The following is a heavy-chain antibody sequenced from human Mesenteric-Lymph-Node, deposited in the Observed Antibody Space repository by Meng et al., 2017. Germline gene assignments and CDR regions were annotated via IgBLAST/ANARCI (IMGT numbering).Heavy chain of an antibody. CDR1: GFMLSNYW. CDR3: ARVDSTSSEDF. Sequence: GGFLRFSCAASGFMLSNYWLSWFPQSPGKGLEWVANIKQDGSEKYYVDSVKGRFTISRDNANSSLYLQMNYVGVDDTAIYFCARVDSTSSEDFWGQGTLVTVSS. D-gene: IGHD6-6*01. J-gene: IGHJ4*02. CDR2: IKQDGSEK. V-gene: IGHV3-7*01.